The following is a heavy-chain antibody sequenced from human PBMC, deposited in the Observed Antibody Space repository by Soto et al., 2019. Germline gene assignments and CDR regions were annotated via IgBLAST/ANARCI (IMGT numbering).Heavy chain of an antibody. CDR2: IIPIFGTA. Sequence: GASVKVSCKASGGTFSSYAISWVRQAPGQGLEWMGGIIPIFGTANYAQKFQGRVTITADESTSTAYMQLKSVTPEDTAVYYCVRDRYSSSGWFDPWGQGTPVTVSS. CDR1: GGTFSSYA. J-gene: IGHJ5*02. V-gene: IGHV1-69*13. D-gene: IGHD3-10*01. CDR3: VRDRYSSSGWFDP.